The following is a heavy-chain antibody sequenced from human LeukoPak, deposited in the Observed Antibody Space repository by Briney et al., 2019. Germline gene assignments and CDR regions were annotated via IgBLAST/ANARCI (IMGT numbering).Heavy chain of an antibody. J-gene: IGHJ4*02. Sequence: PGGSLRLSCAASGFTFSSYAMNWIRQPPGKGLEWVSYISSSGRAIYYADSVKGRFTVSRDNAKNSVYLQMNSLRAEDTAVYYCARCPRWAHFDYWGQGTLVTVSS. V-gene: IGHV3-48*04. CDR3: ARCPRWAHFDY. D-gene: IGHD4-23*01. CDR2: ISSSGRAI. CDR1: GFTFSSYA.